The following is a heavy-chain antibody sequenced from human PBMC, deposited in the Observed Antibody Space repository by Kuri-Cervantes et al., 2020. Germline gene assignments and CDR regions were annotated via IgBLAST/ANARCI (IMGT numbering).Heavy chain of an antibody. CDR2: ISGSGGST. CDR3: ARGRYCSAGSCYNYYYYYNMDV. V-gene: IGHV3-23*01. D-gene: IGHD2-15*01. CDR1: GFTFSSYA. J-gene: IGHJ6*03. Sequence: GESLKISCAASGFTFSSYAMSWVRQAPGKGLEWVSAISGSGGSTYYADSVKGRFTISRDNSKNTLYLQMNSLRAEDTAVYYCARGRYCSAGSCYNYYYYYNMDVWGKGTTVTVSS.